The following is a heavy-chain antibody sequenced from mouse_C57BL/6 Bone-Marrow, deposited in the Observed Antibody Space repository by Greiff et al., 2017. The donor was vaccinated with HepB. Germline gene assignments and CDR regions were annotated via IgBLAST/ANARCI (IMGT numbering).Heavy chain of an antibody. V-gene: IGHV1-81*01. CDR2: IYPRSGNT. CDR3: ARDYYYGSSYVWFAY. J-gene: IGHJ3*01. D-gene: IGHD1-1*01. CDR1: GYTFTSYG. Sequence: QVQLQQSGAELARPGASVKLSCKASGYTFTSYGISWVKQRTGQGLEWIGEIYPRSGNTYYNEKFKGKATLTADKSSSTAYMELRSLTSEDSAVYFCARDYYYGSSYVWFAYWGQGTLVTVPA.